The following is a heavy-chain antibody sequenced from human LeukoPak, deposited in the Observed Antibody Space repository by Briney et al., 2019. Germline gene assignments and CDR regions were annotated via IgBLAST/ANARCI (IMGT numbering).Heavy chain of an antibody. CDR1: GFTFSDYY. CDR3: ATHSVEWMGHIDY. Sequence: GGSLRLSCAASGFTFSDYYMSWIRQAPGKWLEWVSYISSSGSTIYYADSVKGRFTISRDNAKNSLYLQMNGLRAEDTAVYYCATHSVEWMGHIDYWGQGTLVTVSS. J-gene: IGHJ4*02. CDR2: ISSSGSTI. V-gene: IGHV3-11*01. D-gene: IGHD6-19*01.